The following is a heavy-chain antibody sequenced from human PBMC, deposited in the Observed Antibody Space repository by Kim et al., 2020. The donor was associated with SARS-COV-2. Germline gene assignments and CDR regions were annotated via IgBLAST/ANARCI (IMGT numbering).Heavy chain of an antibody. CDR3: ARELVGEYYFYY. J-gene: IGHJ4*02. V-gene: IGHV3-23*01. D-gene: IGHD3-10*01. Sequence: GGSLRLSCRGSGFTLASYVLSWVRQAPGKGLEWVSGITTTGDTTYYSDSVRGRFIVSRDNPRRTLYLEMNGLRAEDTGVYYCARELVGEYYFYYWGQGTVVTVAS. CDR2: ITTTGDTT. CDR1: GFTLASYV.